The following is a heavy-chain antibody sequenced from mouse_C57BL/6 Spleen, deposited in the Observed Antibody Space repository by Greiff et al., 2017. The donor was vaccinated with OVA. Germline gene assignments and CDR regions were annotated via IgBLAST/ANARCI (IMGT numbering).Heavy chain of an antibody. CDR1: GYTFTSYW. CDR2: IDPSDSYT. V-gene: IGHV1-50*01. CDR3: ARRGYYYAMDY. J-gene: IGHJ4*01. Sequence: QVQLQQPGAELVKPGASVKLSCKASGYTFTSYWMQWVKQRPGQGLEWIGEIDPSDSYTNYNQKFKGKATLTVDTSSSTAYMQLSSLTSEDSAVYYYARRGYYYAMDYWGQGTSVTVSS.